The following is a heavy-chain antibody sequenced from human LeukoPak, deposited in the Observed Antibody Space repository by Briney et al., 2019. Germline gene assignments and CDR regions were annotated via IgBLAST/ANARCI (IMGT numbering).Heavy chain of an antibody. CDR1: GGSFSGYY. V-gene: IGHV4-34*01. Sequence: SETLSLTCAVYGGSFSGYYWSWIRLPPGKGLEWIGEINHSGSTNYNPSLKSRVTISVDTSKNQFSLKLSSVTAADTAVYYCARGLLFFDYWGQGTLVTVSS. D-gene: IGHD2/OR15-2a*01. CDR3: ARGLLFFDY. J-gene: IGHJ4*02. CDR2: INHSGST.